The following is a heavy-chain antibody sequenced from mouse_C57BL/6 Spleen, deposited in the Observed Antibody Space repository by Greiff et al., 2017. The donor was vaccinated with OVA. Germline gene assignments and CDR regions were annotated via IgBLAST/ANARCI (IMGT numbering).Heavy chain of an antibody. CDR2: INPNNGGT. J-gene: IGHJ3*01. CDR3: AREGDYDDPAWFAY. D-gene: IGHD2-4*01. CDR1: GYTFTDYN. Sequence: VHVKQSGPELVKPGASVKMSCKASGYTFTDYNMHWVKQSHGKSLEWIGYINPNNGGTSYNQKFKGKATLTVNKSSSTAYMELRSLTSEDSAVYYCAREGDYDDPAWFAYWGQGTLVTVSA. V-gene: IGHV1-22*01.